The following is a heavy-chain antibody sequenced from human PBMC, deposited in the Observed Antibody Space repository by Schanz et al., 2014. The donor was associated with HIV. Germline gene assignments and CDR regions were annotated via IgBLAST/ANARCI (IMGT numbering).Heavy chain of an antibody. CDR1: GFNFSDYY. V-gene: IGHV3-11*01. J-gene: IGHJ3*01. Sequence: QEQLVESGGGLVKPGGSLRLSCAASGFNFSDYYMSWLRQAPGKGLQFLPKISTGGTMVSYGESVKGRFTVSRDNAENSLFLQMNSLRAEDTAVYYCARRRWGGLDVWGQGTMVTVSS. D-gene: IGHD3-3*01. CDR3: ARRRWGGLDV. CDR2: ISTGGTMV.